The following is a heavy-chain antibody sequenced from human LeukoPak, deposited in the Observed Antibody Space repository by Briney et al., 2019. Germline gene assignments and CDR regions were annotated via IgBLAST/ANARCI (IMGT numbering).Heavy chain of an antibody. CDR2: LSYGGSNK. CDR1: RFTFSNYA. Sequence: GGSLRLSCAASRFTFSNYAMHWLPQAPGKGRVWVTLLSYGGSNKCYADSVKGRFTISRDNSKNTLYLQMNSLRGEDTAVYYCARGAPRNYDFWSGPFDYWAREVWSPSPQ. J-gene: IGHJ4*02. D-gene: IGHD3-3*01. CDR3: ARGAPRNYDFWSGPFDY. V-gene: IGHV3-30-3*01.